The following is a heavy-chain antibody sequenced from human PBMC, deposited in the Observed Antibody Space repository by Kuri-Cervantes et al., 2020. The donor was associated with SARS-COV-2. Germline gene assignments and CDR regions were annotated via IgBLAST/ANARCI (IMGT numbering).Heavy chain of an antibody. CDR3: ASESGYSYGYDY. Sequence: GESLKISCAASGFTFSSYGMHWVRQAPGKGLEWVSAISGSGGSTYYADSVKGRFTISRDNSKNTLYLQMNSLRAEDTAVYYCASESGYSYGYDYWGQGTLVTVSS. CDR2: ISGSGGST. V-gene: IGHV3-23*01. D-gene: IGHD5-18*01. CDR1: GFTFSSYG. J-gene: IGHJ4*02.